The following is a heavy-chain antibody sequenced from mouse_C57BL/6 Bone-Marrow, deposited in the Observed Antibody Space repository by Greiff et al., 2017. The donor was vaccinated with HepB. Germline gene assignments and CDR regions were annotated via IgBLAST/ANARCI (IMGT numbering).Heavy chain of an antibody. CDR3: ARLGGSSLYYFDY. Sequence: VQLQQSGAELVKPGASVKMSCKASGYTFTTYPIEWMKQNHGKSLEWIGNFHPYNDDTKYNEKFKGKATLTVDTSSSTAYMQLSSLTSEDSAVYYCARLGGSSLYYFDYWGQGTTLTVSS. D-gene: IGHD1-1*01. V-gene: IGHV1-47*01. CDR1: GYTFTTYP. CDR2: FHPYNDDT. J-gene: IGHJ2*01.